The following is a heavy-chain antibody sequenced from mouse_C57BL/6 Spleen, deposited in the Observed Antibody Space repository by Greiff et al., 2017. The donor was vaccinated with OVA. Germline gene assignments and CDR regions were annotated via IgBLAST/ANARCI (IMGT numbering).Heavy chain of an antibody. V-gene: IGHV1-4*01. J-gene: IGHJ2*01. CDR3: ARRGFITTVVPYFDV. CDR1: GFTFTSYT. D-gene: IGHD1-1*01. Sequence: QVQLQQSGAELARPGASVKMSCKASGFTFTSYTMHWVNQRPGQGLEWIGYINPSSGYTKYNQKFKDKATLTADKSYSTAYMQLSSLTSEDSAVYYGARRGFITTVVPYFDVWGKGTTLTVSS. CDR2: INPSSGYT.